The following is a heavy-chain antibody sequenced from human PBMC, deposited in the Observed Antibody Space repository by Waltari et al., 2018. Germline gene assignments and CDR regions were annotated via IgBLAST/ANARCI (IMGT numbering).Heavy chain of an antibody. V-gene: IGHV3-23*04. CDR1: GFTFSSYA. CDR2: ISGSGGST. Sequence: EVQLVESGGGLVQPGGSLRLSCAASGFTFSSYAMSWVRQAPGKGLEWVAAISGSGGSTYYADSGKGRFTISRDNSKNTLYLQMNSLRAEDTPVYYCAKEVAMIVVVIDYWGQGTLVTVSS. J-gene: IGHJ4*02. D-gene: IGHD3-22*01. CDR3: AKEVAMIVVVIDY.